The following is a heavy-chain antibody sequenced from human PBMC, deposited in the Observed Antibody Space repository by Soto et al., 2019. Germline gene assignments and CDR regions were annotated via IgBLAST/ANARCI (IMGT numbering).Heavy chain of an antibody. Sequence: LSLTCAVYGGSFSGYYWSWIRQPPGKGLEWIGQIFHGGSTNYSPSLNSRVTISVDTSKNLFSLELSSVTAADTAVYYCARPHYDSNTFYSYFDYWGQGTLVTVSS. D-gene: IGHD3-22*01. CDR1: GGSFSGYY. J-gene: IGHJ4*02. CDR2: IFHGGST. CDR3: ARPHYDSNTFYSYFDY. V-gene: IGHV4-34*12.